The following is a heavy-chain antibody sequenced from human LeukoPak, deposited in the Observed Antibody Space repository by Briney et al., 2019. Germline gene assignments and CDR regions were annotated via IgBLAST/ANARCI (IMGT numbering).Heavy chain of an antibody. CDR1: GFTFSSYS. CDR3: ARDIKVSKAMDV. V-gene: IGHV3-21*01. Sequence: GGSLRLSCAASGFTFSSYSMNWVRQAPGKGLEWVSSISSSSSYIYYADSVKGRFTISRDNAKNSLYLQMNSLRAEDTAVYYCARDIKVSKAMDVWGKGTTVTVSS. CDR2: ISSSSSYI. J-gene: IGHJ6*03.